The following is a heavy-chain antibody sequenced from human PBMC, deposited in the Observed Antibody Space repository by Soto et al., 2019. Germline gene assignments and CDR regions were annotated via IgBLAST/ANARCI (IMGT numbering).Heavy chain of an antibody. V-gene: IGHV3-23*01. J-gene: IGHJ4*02. CDR1: GFTFSSYA. CDR2: ISGSAGST. Sequence: GGSLRLSCAASGFTFSSYAMNWVRQGPGKGLEWVSTISGSAGSTYYADSVKGRFTISRDNSKNTLYLQMNSLRAEDTAVYYCAKARAQYYDFWSGYPVDYWGQGTLVTVSS. D-gene: IGHD3-3*01. CDR3: AKARAQYYDFWSGYPVDY.